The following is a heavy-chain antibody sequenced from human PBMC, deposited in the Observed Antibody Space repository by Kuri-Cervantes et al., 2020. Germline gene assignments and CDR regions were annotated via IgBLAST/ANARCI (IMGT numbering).Heavy chain of an antibody. CDR1: GGSFSGYY. V-gene: IGHV4-39*01. CDR2: IYYSGST. CDR3: ARHERILWFGEFPTDP. J-gene: IGHJ5*02. D-gene: IGHD3-10*01. Sequence: SETLSLTCAVYGGSFSGYYWGWIRQPPGKGLEWIGSIYYSGSTYYNPSLKSRVTISVDTSKNQFSLKLSSVTAADTAVYYCARHERILWFGEFPTDPWGQGTLVTVSS.